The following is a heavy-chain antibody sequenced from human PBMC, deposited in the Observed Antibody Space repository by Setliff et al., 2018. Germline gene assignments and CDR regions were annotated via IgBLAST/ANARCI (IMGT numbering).Heavy chain of an antibody. CDR1: GGSISSSY. J-gene: IGHJ6*03. V-gene: IGHV4-59*01. Sequence: SETLSLTCTVSGGSISSSYWSWIRQPPGKGLEWIGYIYSSGSTNYNPSLKSRVTISVDTSKNQFSLKLTSVTAADTAVYYCAREVYRGPDYYYYMDVWGKGTTVTVSS. CDR3: AREVYRGPDYYYYMDV. CDR2: IYSSGST. D-gene: IGHD5-12*01.